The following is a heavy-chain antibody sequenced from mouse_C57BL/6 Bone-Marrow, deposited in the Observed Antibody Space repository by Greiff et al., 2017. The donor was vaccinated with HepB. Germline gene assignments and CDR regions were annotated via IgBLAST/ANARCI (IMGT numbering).Heavy chain of an antibody. J-gene: IGHJ2*01. CDR3: ARWRDYSNLYYFDY. CDR1: GYTFTSYW. V-gene: IGHV1-72*01. CDR2: IDPNSGGT. D-gene: IGHD2-5*01. Sequence: QVHVKQPGAELVKPGASVKLSCKASGYTFTSYWMHWVKQRPGRGLEWIGRIDPNSGGTKYNEKFKSKATLTVDKPSSTAYMQLSSLTSEDSAVYYCARWRDYSNLYYFDYWGQGTTLTVSS.